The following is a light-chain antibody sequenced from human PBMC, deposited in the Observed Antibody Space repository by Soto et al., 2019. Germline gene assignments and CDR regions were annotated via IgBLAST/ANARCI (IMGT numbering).Light chain of an antibody. CDR3: QQYASSPHT. Sequence: EIVLTQSPGTLSLSPGERATLSCRDSQSVSSSYLAWYQHIPGQAPRLLIYCASSRATGIPDRFSVSGSGTDFTLTISRLEPEYFAIYDFQQYASSPHTFGQGSKLEIK. CDR1: QSVSSSY. V-gene: IGKV3-20*01. J-gene: IGKJ2*01. CDR2: CAS.